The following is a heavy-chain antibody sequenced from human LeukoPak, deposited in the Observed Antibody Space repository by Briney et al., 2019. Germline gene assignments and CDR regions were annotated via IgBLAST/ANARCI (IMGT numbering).Heavy chain of an antibody. CDR3: ARGPLIAAAGTW. V-gene: IGHV3-7*03. Sequence: GGSLRLSCAASGFTFSSYWMSWVRQAPGEGLEWVAKINQDGTEKAYVDSVRGRFTISRDNAKNSLFPQMNSLRAEDTAVYYCARGPLIAAAGTWWGQGTQVTVSS. CDR1: GFTFSSYW. D-gene: IGHD6-13*01. CDR2: INQDGTEK. J-gene: IGHJ4*02.